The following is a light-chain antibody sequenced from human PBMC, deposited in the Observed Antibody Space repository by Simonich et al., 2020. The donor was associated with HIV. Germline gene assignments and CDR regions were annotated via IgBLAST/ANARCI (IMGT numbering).Light chain of an antibody. CDR3: QQYGSSPLT. J-gene: IGKJ4*01. V-gene: IGKV3-15*01. CDR1: QSVSSN. CDR2: GSS. Sequence: EIVMTQSPATLSVSPGERATLSCRASQSVSSNLAWYQQKAGQAPRLLIYGSSTRATGIPARFSGSGSGTDFTLTISRLEPEDFVVYYCQQYGSSPLTFGGGTKVEIK.